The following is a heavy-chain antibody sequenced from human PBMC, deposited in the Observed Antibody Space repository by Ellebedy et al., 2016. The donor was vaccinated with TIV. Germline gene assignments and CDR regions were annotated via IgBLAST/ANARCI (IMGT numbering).Heavy chain of an antibody. V-gene: IGHV3-33*08. CDR1: GFTFSSYA. J-gene: IGHJ4*02. CDR2: IWYDGSNK. Sequence: PGGSLRLSCAASGFTFSSYAMSWVRQAPGKGLEWVAVIWYDGSNKYYADSVKGRFTISRDNSKNTLYLQMNSLRAEDTAVYYCARGDYYDSSGYVDYWGQGTLVTVSS. D-gene: IGHD3-22*01. CDR3: ARGDYYDSSGYVDY.